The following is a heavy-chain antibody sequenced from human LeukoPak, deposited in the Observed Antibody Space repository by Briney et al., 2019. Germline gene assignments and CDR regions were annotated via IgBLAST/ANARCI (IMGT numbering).Heavy chain of an antibody. CDR1: GFTFSNAW. D-gene: IGHD3-3*01. J-gene: IGHJ6*03. CDR2: IKSKTDGGTT. CDR3: TTKYRGYDFWSGYYEDYYYYMDV. Sequence: GGSLRLSCAASGFTFSNAWMSWDRQAPGEGLEWVGRIKSKTDGGTTEYAAAVKGRFTISRDDSKNTLYLQMNSLKTEDTAVYYCTTKYRGYDFWSGYYEDYYYYMDVWGKGTTVTVSS. V-gene: IGHV3-15*01.